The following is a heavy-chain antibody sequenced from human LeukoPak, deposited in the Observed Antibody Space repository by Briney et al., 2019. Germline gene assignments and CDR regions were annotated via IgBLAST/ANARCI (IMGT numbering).Heavy chain of an antibody. Sequence: PGRSLRLSCAASGFSFNSYTLHWVRQAPGKGLEWVAVITYDGSNQNYADSVRGRFTISRDNSKNTLYLHMNSLRAEDTAVYHCAKLFSGSWGDFDSWGQGTLVTVSS. V-gene: IGHV3-30*04. CDR3: AKLFSGSWGDFDS. J-gene: IGHJ4*02. D-gene: IGHD6-13*01. CDR2: ITYDGSNQ. CDR1: GFSFNSYT.